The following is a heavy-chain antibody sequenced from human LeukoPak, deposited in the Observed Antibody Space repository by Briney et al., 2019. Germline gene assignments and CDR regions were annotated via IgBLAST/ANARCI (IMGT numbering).Heavy chain of an antibody. CDR2: ISYDGSNK. D-gene: IGHD6-13*01. CDR1: GFTFSSYG. J-gene: IGHJ4*02. CDR3: AKGSAGDIAADY. Sequence: GGSLRLSCAASGFTFSSYGMHWVRQAPGKGLEWVAAISYDGSNKYYADSVKGRFTISRDNSKNTLYLQMNSLRAEDTAVYYCAKGSAGDIAADYWGQGTLVTVSS. V-gene: IGHV3-30*18.